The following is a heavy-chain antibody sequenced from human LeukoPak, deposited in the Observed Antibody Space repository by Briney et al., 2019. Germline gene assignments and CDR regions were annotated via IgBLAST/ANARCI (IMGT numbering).Heavy chain of an antibody. CDR3: AREDHSKYEY. V-gene: IGHV3-7*01. CDR2: IKQDGSEK. Sequence: PGGSLRLSCVASGFTFSSYWMSWVRQVPGKGLEWVASIKQDGSEKFYVDSVKGRFTISKDNAKNSLYLQINSLRAEDTAVYYCAREDHSKYEYWGQGTLVTVSS. J-gene: IGHJ4*02. CDR1: GFTFSSYW. D-gene: IGHD4-11*01.